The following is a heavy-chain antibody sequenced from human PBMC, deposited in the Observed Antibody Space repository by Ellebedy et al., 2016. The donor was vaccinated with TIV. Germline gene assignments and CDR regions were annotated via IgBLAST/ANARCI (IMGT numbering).Heavy chain of an antibody. CDR2: ISTSTTYR. V-gene: IGHV3-11*05. CDR3: ARASNYYDGSGSTPDY. D-gene: IGHD3-22*01. CDR1: GFTFSDYY. Sequence: GGSLRLSXAASGFTFSDYYMSWIRQAPGKGLEWVSYISTSTTYRDYADSVRGRFTISRDSAKNSLFLQMNSLRAEDTAVYFCARASNYYDGSGSTPDYWGQGTLVTVSS. J-gene: IGHJ4*02.